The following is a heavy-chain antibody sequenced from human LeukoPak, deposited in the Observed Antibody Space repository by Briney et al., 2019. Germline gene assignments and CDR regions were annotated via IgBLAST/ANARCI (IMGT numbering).Heavy chain of an antibody. CDR1: GGSISSSSYY. Sequence: PSETLSLTCTVSGGSISSSSYYWGWIRQPPGKGLEWIGSIYYSGSTYYNPSLKSRVTISVDTSKNQFSLKLSSVTAADTAVYYCARDPYYDFWSGYYTRTSTHAFDIWGQGTMVTVSS. V-gene: IGHV4-39*07. D-gene: IGHD3-3*01. J-gene: IGHJ3*02. CDR3: ARDPYYDFWSGYYTRTSTHAFDI. CDR2: IYYSGST.